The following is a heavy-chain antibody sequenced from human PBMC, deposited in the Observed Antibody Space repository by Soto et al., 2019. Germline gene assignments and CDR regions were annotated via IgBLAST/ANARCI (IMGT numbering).Heavy chain of an antibody. Sequence: EVQLVESGGGLVQPGGSRRLSCAASGFAFSTYWMHWVRQAPGKGLLWVARIKFDGSSTYSADSGKGRFTISRDDAKNTMYLQMNSLRVEDTAVYYCARGAKNIYALDVWGQGPTFTVSS. CDR3: ARGAKNIYALDV. CDR2: IKFDGSST. J-gene: IGHJ6*02. CDR1: GFAFSTYW. V-gene: IGHV3-74*01.